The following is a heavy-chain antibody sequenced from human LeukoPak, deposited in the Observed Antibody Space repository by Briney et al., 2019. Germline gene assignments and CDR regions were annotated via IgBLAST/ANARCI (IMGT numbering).Heavy chain of an antibody. V-gene: IGHV3-53*01. CDR2: IGVSASIT. D-gene: IGHD3-16*01. Sequence: PGGSLRLSCAASGFTVSSTYMSWVRQAPGKGLEWVSVIGVSASITYYADSVKGRITVSRGNSKNTLYLQFNSLRVDDTAVYYCARDQFRDYFRGADYWGQGTLVTVSS. J-gene: IGHJ4*02. CDR1: GFTVSSTY. CDR3: ARDQFRDYFRGADY.